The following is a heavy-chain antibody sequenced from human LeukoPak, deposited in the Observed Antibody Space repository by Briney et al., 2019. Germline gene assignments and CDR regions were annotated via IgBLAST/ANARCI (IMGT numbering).Heavy chain of an antibody. J-gene: IGHJ5*02. Sequence: SETLSLTCTVSGGSIRSSYYYWGWIRQPPGKGLEWIGSIYDSGSTYYNPSLKSRVTISVDTSKNQFSLKLSSVTAADTAVYYCARQDYDFWSGPNWFDPWGQGTLVTVSS. V-gene: IGHV4-39*01. CDR1: GGSIRSSYYY. CDR2: IYDSGST. D-gene: IGHD3-3*01. CDR3: ARQDYDFWSGPNWFDP.